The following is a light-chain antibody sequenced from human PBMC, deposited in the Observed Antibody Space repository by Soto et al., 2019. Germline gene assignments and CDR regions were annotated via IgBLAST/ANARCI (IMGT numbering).Light chain of an antibody. CDR1: SSDVGGYNY. V-gene: IGLV2-14*01. J-gene: IGLJ2*01. CDR2: EVS. CDR3: SSYTSSSLPV. Sequence: QSALTQPASASGSPGQSITISCTGTSSDVGGYNYVSWYQQHPGKAPKLMIYEVSNRPSGVSNRFSGSKSGNTASLTISGLQAEDEADYYCSSYTSSSLPVFGGGTQLTVL.